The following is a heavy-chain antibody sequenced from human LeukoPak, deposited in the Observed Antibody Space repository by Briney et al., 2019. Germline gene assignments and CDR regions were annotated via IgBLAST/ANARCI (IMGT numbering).Heavy chain of an antibody. CDR3: ARDRVEVTTSMLGGVKRTVTDYYGMDV. V-gene: IGHV4-59*01. Sequence: SETLSLTCTVSGGSITSYHYSWIRQPPGKGLEWIGYIYYSGSTNYNPSLKSRVTISVDTSKNQFSLKLSSVTAADTAVYLCARDRVEVTTSMLGGVKRTVTDYYGMDVWGQGTTVTVSS. CDR1: GGSITSYH. J-gene: IGHJ6*02. D-gene: IGHD3-16*01. CDR2: IYYSGST.